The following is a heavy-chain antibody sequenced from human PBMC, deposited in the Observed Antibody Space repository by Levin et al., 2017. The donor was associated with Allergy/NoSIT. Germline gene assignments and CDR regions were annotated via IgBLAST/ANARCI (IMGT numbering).Heavy chain of an antibody. CDR2: IKQDGSEK. V-gene: IGHV3-7*01. Sequence: GGSLRLSCAASGFTFSSYWMSWVRQAPGKGLEWVANIKQDGSEKYYVDSVKGRFTISRDNAKNSLYLQMNSLRAEDTAVYYCAKDLNWNYGVEFDYWGQGTLVTVSS. D-gene: IGHD1-7*01. CDR3: AKDLNWNYGVEFDY. CDR1: GFTFSSYW. J-gene: IGHJ4*02.